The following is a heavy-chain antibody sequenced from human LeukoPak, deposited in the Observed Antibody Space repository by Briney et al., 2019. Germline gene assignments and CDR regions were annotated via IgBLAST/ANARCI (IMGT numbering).Heavy chain of an antibody. CDR3: AREVVVVAATGNWFDP. CDR1: GGSISSYY. D-gene: IGHD2-15*01. CDR2: IYYSGST. V-gene: IGHV4-59*01. Sequence: PSETLSLTCTVSGGSISSYYWSWIRQPPGKGLEWIGYIYYSGSTNYNPSLKSRVTISVDTSKNQFSLKLSSVTAADTAVYYCAREVVVVAATGNWFDPWGQGTLVTVSS. J-gene: IGHJ5*02.